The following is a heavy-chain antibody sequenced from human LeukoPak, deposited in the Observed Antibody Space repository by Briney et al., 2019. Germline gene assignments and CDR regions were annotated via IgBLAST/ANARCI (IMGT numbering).Heavy chain of an antibody. CDR1: GGSISSGGYY. CDR3: ARGAPPSGLYYYGMDV. CDR2: IYYTGST. Sequence: SETLSLTCTVSGGSISSGGYYWTWIRQHPGKGLEWIGYIYYTGSTFFNPSLKSRVIISVDKSKNQFSLKLSSVTAADTAVYYCARGAPPSGLYYYGMDVWGQGTTVTVSS. D-gene: IGHD2-15*01. V-gene: IGHV4-31*03. J-gene: IGHJ6*02.